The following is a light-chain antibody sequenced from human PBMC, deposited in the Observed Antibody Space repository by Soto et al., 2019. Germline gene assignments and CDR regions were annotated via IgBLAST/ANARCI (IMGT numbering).Light chain of an antibody. V-gene: IGKV3D-20*02. CDR3: LLRQSWPRT. Sequence: IVYTQSPSTLSMSPGERATHPCRASQSVSSSYLAWYQHKPGQAPRLLIYQTSLRAAGIPARFSASGSGTDFTLTISDVQPEDFALYYCLLRQSWPRTFGQGTKVDIK. CDR1: QSVSSSY. CDR2: QTS. J-gene: IGKJ1*01.